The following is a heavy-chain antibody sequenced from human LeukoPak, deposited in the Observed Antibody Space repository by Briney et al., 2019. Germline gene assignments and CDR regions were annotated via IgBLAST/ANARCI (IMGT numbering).Heavy chain of an antibody. CDR1: GGSISSYY. CDR3: ARFSFIAAAARGYFDY. V-gene: IGHV4-59*01. D-gene: IGHD6-13*01. Sequence: SETLSLTCTVSGGSISSYYWSWIRQPPGKGLEWIGYIYYSASTNYNPSLKSRVTISVDTSKNQFSLKLSSVTAADTAVYNCARFSFIAAAARGYFDYWGQGTLVTVSS. CDR2: IYYSAST. J-gene: IGHJ4*02.